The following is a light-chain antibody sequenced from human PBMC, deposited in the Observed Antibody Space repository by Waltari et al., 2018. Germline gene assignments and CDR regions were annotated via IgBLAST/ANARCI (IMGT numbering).Light chain of an antibody. CDR1: QGINTY. CDR2: AAS. J-gene: IGKJ1*01. CDR3: QQYNSYPWT. V-gene: IGKV1-27*01. Sequence: DIQMTQSPSSLSASVGDRVTITCRASQGINTYLAWYQQRPGKPPKVLIYAASTLRSGVPSRFSGSGSGTEFTLTISSLQPDDFATYYCQQYNSYPWTFGQGTKVEIK.